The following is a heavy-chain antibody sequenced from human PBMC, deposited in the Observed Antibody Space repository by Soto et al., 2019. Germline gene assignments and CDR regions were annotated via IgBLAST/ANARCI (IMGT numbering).Heavy chain of an antibody. CDR3: AGGLEDYYDSSGYSRFDY. CDR2: IVVGSGNT. CDR1: VFTFTGSA. D-gene: IGHD3-22*01. V-gene: IGHV1-58*01. J-gene: IGHJ4*02. Sequence: SVKVPWKSSVFTFTGSAVQWVRQARGQRLEWIGWIVVGSGNTNYAQKFQERVTITRDMSTSTAYMELRSLRSEDTAVYYCAGGLEDYYDSSGYSRFDYWGQGTLVTVSS.